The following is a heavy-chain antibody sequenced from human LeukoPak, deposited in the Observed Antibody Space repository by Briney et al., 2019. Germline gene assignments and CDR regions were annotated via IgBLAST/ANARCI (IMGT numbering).Heavy chain of an antibody. CDR3: ARRGTTIHSYHFDY. Sequence: SXKVSCKASGGTFSSYAISWVRQAPGQGLEWMGGIIPIFGTANYAQKFQGRVTITTDEYTSTAYMELSSLRSEDTAVYYCARRGTTIHSYHFDYWGQGTLVTVSS. CDR2: IIPIFGTA. V-gene: IGHV1-69*05. D-gene: IGHD1-7*01. J-gene: IGHJ4*02. CDR1: GGTFSSYA.